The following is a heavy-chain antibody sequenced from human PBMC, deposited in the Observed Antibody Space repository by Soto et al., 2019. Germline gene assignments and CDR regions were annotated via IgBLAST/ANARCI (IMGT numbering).Heavy chain of an antibody. V-gene: IGHV4-4*07. J-gene: IGHJ4*02. CDR1: GGSISSYY. D-gene: IGHD2-15*01. CDR2: IYTSGST. CDR3: ARGENCSGGSCYSSTYFDY. Sequence: QVQLQESGPGLVKPSETLSLTCTVSGGSISSYYWSWIRQPAGKGLEWIGRIYTSGSTNYNHSLKSRVTMSVDTSKNQFSLKLSSVTAADTAVYYCARGENCSGGSCYSSTYFDYWGQGTLVTVSS.